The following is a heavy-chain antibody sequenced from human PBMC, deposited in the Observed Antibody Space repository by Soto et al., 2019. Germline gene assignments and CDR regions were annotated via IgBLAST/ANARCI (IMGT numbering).Heavy chain of an antibody. CDR3: ARENRCSGGSCYSGLDY. CDR1: GFTFSSYS. V-gene: IGHV3-21*01. J-gene: IGHJ4*02. Sequence: GGSLRLSCAASGFTFSSYSMNWVRQAPGKGLEWVSSISSSSSYIYYADSVKGRFTISRDNAKNSLYLQMNSLRAEDTAGYYWARENRCSGGSCYSGLDYWGQGTLVTVSS. CDR2: ISSSSSYI. D-gene: IGHD2-15*01.